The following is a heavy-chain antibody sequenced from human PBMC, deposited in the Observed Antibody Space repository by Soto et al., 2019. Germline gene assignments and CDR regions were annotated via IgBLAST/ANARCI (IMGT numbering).Heavy chain of an antibody. CDR3: ARQRTTVVTQAYFDY. CDR1: GESISSSSYY. V-gene: IGHV4-39*01. D-gene: IGHD2-21*02. J-gene: IGHJ4*02. CDR2: IYHSGRT. Sequence: SETLFLTCIVSGESISSSSYYWGWIRQPPGKGLEWIGSIYHSGRTYYNPSLKSRVSISIDTSKNQFSLKLSSVTAADTALYYCARQRTTVVTQAYFDYWGQGALVT.